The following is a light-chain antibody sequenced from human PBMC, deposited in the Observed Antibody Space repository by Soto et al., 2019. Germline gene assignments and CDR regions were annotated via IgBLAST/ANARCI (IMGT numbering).Light chain of an antibody. Sequence: DIVMTQSPDSLAVSLGERATINCKSSQSVLYSSHNKNYLAWYQQKPGQPPKLLIYWASTRESGVPDRFSGSGSGTDFTLTINRLQAEDVAVYYCQQYYSTPRTFGQGTKVEIK. CDR2: WAS. CDR1: QSVLYSSHNKNY. CDR3: QQYYSTPRT. J-gene: IGKJ1*01. V-gene: IGKV4-1*01.